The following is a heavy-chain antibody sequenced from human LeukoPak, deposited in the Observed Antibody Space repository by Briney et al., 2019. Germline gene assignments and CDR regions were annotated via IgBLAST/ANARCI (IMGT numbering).Heavy chain of an antibody. Sequence: GGSLRLSCAASGFSFSAFWMTWLRQAPGKGLEWVANIKQDGSEKNYVESVKGRFSISRDNAKKSLYLQMNNLRAEDTAVYYCARDYYGSGSYYDRWGQGTLVTVS. J-gene: IGHJ5*02. CDR2: IKQDGSEK. V-gene: IGHV3-7*01. CDR3: ARDYYGSGSYYDR. D-gene: IGHD3-10*01. CDR1: GFSFSAFW.